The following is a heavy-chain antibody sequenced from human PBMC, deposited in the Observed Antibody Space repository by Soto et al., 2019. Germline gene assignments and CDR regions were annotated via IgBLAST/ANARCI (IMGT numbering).Heavy chain of an antibody. CDR1: GGSFSGYY. J-gene: IGHJ5*02. CDR2: INHSGST. Sequence: QVQLQQWGAGLLKPSETLSLTCAVYGGSFSGYYWSWIRQPPGKGLEWIGEINHSGSTNYNPSLKSRVTISVDTSKNRFSLKLSSVTAADTAVYYCARGILADPWGQGTLVTVSS. D-gene: IGHD3-3*02. CDR3: ARGILADP. V-gene: IGHV4-34*01.